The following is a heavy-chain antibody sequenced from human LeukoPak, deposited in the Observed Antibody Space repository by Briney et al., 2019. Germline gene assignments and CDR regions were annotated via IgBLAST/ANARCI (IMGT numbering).Heavy chain of an antibody. V-gene: IGHV4-39*07. CDR1: GGSISSSSYY. Sequence: PSETLSLTCTVSGGSISSSSYYWGWIRQPPGKGLEWIGSIYYSGSTYYNPSLKSRVTISVDTSKNQFSLKLSSVTAADTAVYYCARDRGEWELLPYYFDYWGQGTLVTVSS. D-gene: IGHD1-26*01. CDR2: IYYSGST. CDR3: ARDRGEWELLPYYFDY. J-gene: IGHJ4*02.